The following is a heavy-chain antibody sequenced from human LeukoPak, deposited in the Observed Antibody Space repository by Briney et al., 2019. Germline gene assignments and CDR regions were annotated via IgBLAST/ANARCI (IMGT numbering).Heavy chain of an antibody. CDR3: ARVGSRGDWFDY. Sequence: GGSLRLSCAASGFTFSTYNMLRVRQTPGKGLEWLFYINSGGSAVHYADSVKDRFTFSRDNAKNSLYLQVNSLRVEDTGIYYCARVGSRGDWFDYWGQGTRVTVSS. D-gene: IGHD1-26*01. V-gene: IGHV3-48*01. CDR1: GFTFSTYN. CDR2: INSGGSAV. J-gene: IGHJ5*01.